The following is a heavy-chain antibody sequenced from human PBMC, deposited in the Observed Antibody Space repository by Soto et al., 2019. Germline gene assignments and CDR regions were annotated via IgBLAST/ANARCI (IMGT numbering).Heavy chain of an antibody. J-gene: IGHJ4*02. CDR3: AKGPEYDILSGCDF. V-gene: IGHV3-23*04. Sequence: EVQLVESGGGFVQPGESLRLSCAASEFTFSLSAMSWVRQAPGRGLEWVSSISGGGSSTDYAESVKGQFTISRDNSKNTVHLQMNSLRAEDTAVYYCAKGPEYDILSGCDFWGQGALFTVSA. CDR1: EFTFSLSA. D-gene: IGHD3-9*01. CDR2: ISGGGSST.